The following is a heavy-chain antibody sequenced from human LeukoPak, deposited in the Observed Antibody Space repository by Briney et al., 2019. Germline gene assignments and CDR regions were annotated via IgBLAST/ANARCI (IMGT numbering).Heavy chain of an antibody. Sequence: GGSLRLSCAASGFTFSSYAMSWVRQAPGKGLEWVSSISSSSSYIYYADSVKGRFTISRDNAKNSLYLQMNSLRAEDTAVYYCARDYCSSTSCRASGGFDYWGQGTLVTVSS. CDR3: ARDYCSSTSCRASGGFDY. J-gene: IGHJ4*02. V-gene: IGHV3-21*01. CDR2: ISSSSSYI. CDR1: GFTFSSYA. D-gene: IGHD2-2*01.